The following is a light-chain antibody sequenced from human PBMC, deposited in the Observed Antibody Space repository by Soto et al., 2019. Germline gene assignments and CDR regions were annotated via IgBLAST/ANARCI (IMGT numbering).Light chain of an antibody. CDR1: QSVKPF. J-gene: IGKJ1*01. CDR2: DAS. CDR3: QQYKIWPPWT. V-gene: IGKV3-11*01. Sequence: EIVLPQSPDTLSLSPGASATLSCRASQSVKPFLVWYQQRPGQAPRLLIYDASHRAAGIPARFSGSGFGTDFTLTISSLEPEDLAIYYCQQYKIWPPWTFGQGTKVDIK.